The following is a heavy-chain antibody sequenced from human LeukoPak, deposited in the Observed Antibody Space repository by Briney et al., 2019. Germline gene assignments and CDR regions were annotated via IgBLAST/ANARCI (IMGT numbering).Heavy chain of an antibody. CDR2: VNYSGTT. D-gene: IGHD6-13*01. V-gene: IGHV4-34*01. CDR1: GGSFSGYY. J-gene: IGHJ4*02. Sequence: PSETLSLTCAVYGGSFSGYYWSWIRQPPGKGLEWIGEVNYSGTTNYNPSLKSRVTISVDTSKNQFSLKLSSVTAADTAVYYCARTRIAAADSDFDYWGQGTLVTVSS. CDR3: ARTRIAAADSDFDY.